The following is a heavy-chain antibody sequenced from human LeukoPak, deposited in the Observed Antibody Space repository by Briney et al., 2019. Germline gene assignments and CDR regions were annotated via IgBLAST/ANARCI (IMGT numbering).Heavy chain of an antibody. J-gene: IGHJ5*02. CDR3: APTREVGATIRWFDP. D-gene: IGHD1-26*01. V-gene: IGHV1-46*01. Sequence: GSVKVSCKASGYTFTSYYMHWVRQAPGQGLEWMGIINPSGGSTSYAQKFQGRVTMTEDTSTDTAYMELSSLRSEDTAVYYCAPTREVGATIRWFDPWGQGTLVTVSS. CDR1: GYTFTSYY. CDR2: INPSGGST.